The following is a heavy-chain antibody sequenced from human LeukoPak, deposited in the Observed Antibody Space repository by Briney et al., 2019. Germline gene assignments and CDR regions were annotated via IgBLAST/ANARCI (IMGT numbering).Heavy chain of an antibody. Sequence: GGSLRLSCAASGFTFSSYGMHWVRQAPGKGLEWVAFILYDGSNKYYADSVKGRFTISRDNSKNTLYLQMNSLRAEDTAVYYCAKSTGIAAAGTRLPFDYWGQGTLVTVSS. CDR1: GFTFSSYG. CDR2: ILYDGSNK. J-gene: IGHJ4*02. V-gene: IGHV3-30*02. CDR3: AKSTGIAAAGTRLPFDY. D-gene: IGHD6-13*01.